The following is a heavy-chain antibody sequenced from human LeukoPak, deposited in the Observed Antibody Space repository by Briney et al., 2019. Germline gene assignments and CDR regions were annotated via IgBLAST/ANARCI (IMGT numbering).Heavy chain of an antibody. CDR3: ARINYYYGSGSY. CDR2: INYSGST. CDR1: GGSFSGYY. D-gene: IGHD3-10*01. V-gene: IGHV4-34*01. J-gene: IGHJ4*02. Sequence: SETLSLTCAVYGGSFSGYYWSWIRQPPGKGLEWIGEINYSGSTNYNPSLKSRVTISVDTSKNQFSLKLSSVTAADTAVYYCARINYYYGSGSYWGQGTLVTVSS.